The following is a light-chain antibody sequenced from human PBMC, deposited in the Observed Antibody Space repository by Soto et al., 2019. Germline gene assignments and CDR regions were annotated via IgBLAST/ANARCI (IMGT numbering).Light chain of an antibody. CDR3: LQYNSYQYT. CDR2: KTS. V-gene: IGKV1-5*03. J-gene: IGKJ2*01. CDR1: QNVNIW. Sequence: DIQVTQSPSTLSAYVGDRGIITCRASQNVNIWLAWYQQRPRKAPKLLIYKTSSLESGVPSRFSGSGSGTEFTLTIRSLEPDDFGTYFCLQYNSYQYTFGQGTKLEIK.